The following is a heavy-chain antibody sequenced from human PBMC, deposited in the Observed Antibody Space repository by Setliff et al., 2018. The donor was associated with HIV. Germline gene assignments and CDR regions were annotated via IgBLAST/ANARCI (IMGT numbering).Heavy chain of an antibody. J-gene: IGHJ4*02. D-gene: IGHD3-22*01. Sequence: PGGSLRLSCAASGFTFRSYWMYWVRQPPGKGLEWVSYISSSSSYTNYADSVKGRFTISRDNAKNSLYLQMSSLRAEDTAVYYCARASYYYDSSGWVDYWGQGTLVTVSS. CDR2: ISSSSSYT. V-gene: IGHV3-11*03. CDR3: ARASYYYDSSGWVDY. CDR1: GFTFRSYW.